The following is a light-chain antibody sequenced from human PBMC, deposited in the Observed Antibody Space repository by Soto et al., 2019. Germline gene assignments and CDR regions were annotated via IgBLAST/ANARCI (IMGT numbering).Light chain of an antibody. CDR2: DAS. Sequence: EIVMTQSPATVSVSPGERATLSCRSSQSVSSKLAWYQQKPGQPTRLLIFDASARATGVPDRFSGRGSGTEFILTISRLQSEDFAVYYCQQYNDWPPYTIGQGTKVDIK. CDR3: QQYNDWPPYT. CDR1: QSVSSK. V-gene: IGKV3-15*01. J-gene: IGKJ2*01.